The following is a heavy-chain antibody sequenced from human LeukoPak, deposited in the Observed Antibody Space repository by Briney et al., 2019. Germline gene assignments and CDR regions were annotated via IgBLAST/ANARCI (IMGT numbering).Heavy chain of an antibody. CDR2: IIPSFGTA. Sequence: SVKVSRKAAGGTFSSYAISWVRQAPGQGPEGVGGIIPSFGTANYAQKFQGRVTITADKSTSTAYMELSSLRSEATAVYYCARDVTIVLMVSKGGGTDAFDIWGQGTMVTVSS. V-gene: IGHV1-69*06. CDR3: ARDVTIVLMVSKGGGTDAFDI. CDR1: GGTFSSYA. D-gene: IGHD2-8*01. J-gene: IGHJ3*02.